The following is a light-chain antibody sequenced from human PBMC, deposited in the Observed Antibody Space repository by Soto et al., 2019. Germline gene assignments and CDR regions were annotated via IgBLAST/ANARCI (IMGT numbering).Light chain of an antibody. CDR2: DVS. Sequence: QSVLTQAVSVSGSPGQSITISCTRTSSDVGDYNYVSWYQQHPGKAPKVMIYDVSNRPSGASNRFSGSKSGNTASLTISGLQAEDEADYYCSSYTSSSTLVFGTGTKVTVL. J-gene: IGLJ1*01. V-gene: IGLV2-14*01. CDR3: SSYTSSSTLV. CDR1: SSDVGDYNY.